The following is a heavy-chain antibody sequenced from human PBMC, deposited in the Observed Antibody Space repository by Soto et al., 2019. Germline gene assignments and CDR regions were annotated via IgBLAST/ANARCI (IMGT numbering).Heavy chain of an antibody. D-gene: IGHD3-22*01. V-gene: IGHV4-4*02. J-gene: IGHJ4*02. Sequence: SETLSLTCAVSGDSIKTETWWSWLRQLPGTGLVWIGEIKHTGDANANPALRIRVSMSVDRTKNQFFLNLRSVSAADTAVYYCARMNYYDTSGYPFDYWGQGMMVTVS. CDR1: GDSIKTETW. CDR3: ARMNYYDTSGYPFDY. CDR2: IKHTGDA.